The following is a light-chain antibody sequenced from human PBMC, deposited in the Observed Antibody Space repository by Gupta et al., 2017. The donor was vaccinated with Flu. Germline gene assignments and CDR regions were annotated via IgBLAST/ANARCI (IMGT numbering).Light chain of an antibody. Sequence: TISISCQRDNLRNSYANWYQQKPGQAPVLCIYSKNHRPSGIPDRFSGSSSGNTASLTITGPQSEDEADYYCAARDSTDNHPAVFGGGTKLTVL. J-gene: IGLJ2*01. CDR2: SKN. V-gene: IGLV3-19*01. CDR3: AARDSTDNHPAV. CDR1: NLRNSY.